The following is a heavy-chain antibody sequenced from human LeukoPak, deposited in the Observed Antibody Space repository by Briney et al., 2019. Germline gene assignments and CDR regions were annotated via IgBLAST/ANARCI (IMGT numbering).Heavy chain of an antibody. Sequence: GGSLRLSCAASGFTFNTYSMNWVRQAPGKGLEWVSYISSSSATIYYADSVKGRFTISRDNAKNSLYLQMDSLRAEDTAVYYCARGYLIVATRGYYYSYMDVWGKGTTVTVSS. V-gene: IGHV3-48*01. J-gene: IGHJ6*03. CDR3: ARGYLIVATRGYYYSYMDV. D-gene: IGHD5-12*01. CDR2: ISSSSATI. CDR1: GFTFNTYS.